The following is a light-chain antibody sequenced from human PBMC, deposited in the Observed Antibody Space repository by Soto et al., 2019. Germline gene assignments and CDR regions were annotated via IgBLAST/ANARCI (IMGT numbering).Light chain of an antibody. Sequence: SALTQPPSASGSPGQSVTISCTGTSSDVGAYNYVSWYQQHAGKAPKLVIYEVTKRPSGVPDRLSGSKSANTASLTVSGLQAEDEADYYCSSFASSNTWVFGGGTKLTVL. CDR2: EVT. V-gene: IGLV2-8*01. J-gene: IGLJ3*02. CDR1: SSDVGAYNY. CDR3: SSFASSNTWV.